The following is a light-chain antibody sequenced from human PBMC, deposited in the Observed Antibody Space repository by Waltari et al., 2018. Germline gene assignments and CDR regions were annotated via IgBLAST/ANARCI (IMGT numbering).Light chain of an antibody. Sequence: EIVLTQSPGTLSLPPGERATLSCRATQSVSHSNLAWYQQKGGQAPRLLIYGASSRDTGIPDRFSGSGSGTDFTLSISRLEPEDYGVYYCQQDAGSPITFGGGTKVEI. V-gene: IGKV3-20*01. CDR1: QSVSHSN. CDR3: QQDAGSPIT. J-gene: IGKJ4*01. CDR2: GAS.